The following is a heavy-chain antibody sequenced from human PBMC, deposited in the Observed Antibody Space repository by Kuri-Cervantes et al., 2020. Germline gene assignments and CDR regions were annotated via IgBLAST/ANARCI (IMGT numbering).Heavy chain of an antibody. CDR3: AKSPSFRGWPYHLDY. V-gene: IGHV3-33*06. J-gene: IGHJ4*02. CDR2: IWYDGSNK. CDR1: GFTFSSYG. Sequence: GESLKISCAASGFTFSSYGMHWVRQAPGKGLEWVAVIWYDGSNKYYADSVKGRFTISRDNSKNTLYLQMNSLRAEDTAVYYRAKSPSFRGWPYHLDYWGQGTLVTVSS. D-gene: IGHD6-19*01.